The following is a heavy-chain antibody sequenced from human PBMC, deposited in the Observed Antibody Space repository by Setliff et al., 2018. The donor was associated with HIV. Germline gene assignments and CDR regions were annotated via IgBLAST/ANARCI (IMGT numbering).Heavy chain of an antibody. CDR2: INPSGGEP. CDR1: GHSFTTYF. Sequence: GASVKVSCKASGHSFTTYFLHWVRQAPGQGLEWMGMINPSGGEPSYAQRFQGRVTMTRDTSTSTVFMDLSSLSFEDTAVYYCARNFGLSPSGKYYYYYGMDIWGQGTTVTVSS. J-gene: IGHJ6*02. D-gene: IGHD3-10*01. CDR3: ARNFGLSPSGKYYYYYGMDI. V-gene: IGHV1-46*01.